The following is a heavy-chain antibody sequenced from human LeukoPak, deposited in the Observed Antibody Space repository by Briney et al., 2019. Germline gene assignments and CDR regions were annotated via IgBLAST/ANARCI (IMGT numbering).Heavy chain of an antibody. CDR3: ARDRGVSCYPRCRFDY. CDR1: GYILAHNG. Sequence: ASVKVSCKTSGYILAHNGISWVRQAPGQGLEWMGWISAYNGNTNYAQKLQGRVTITADESTSTAYMELSSLRSEDTAVYYCARDRGVSCYPRCRFDYWGQGTLVTVSS. D-gene: IGHD2-15*01. J-gene: IGHJ4*02. CDR2: ISAYNGNT. V-gene: IGHV1-18*01.